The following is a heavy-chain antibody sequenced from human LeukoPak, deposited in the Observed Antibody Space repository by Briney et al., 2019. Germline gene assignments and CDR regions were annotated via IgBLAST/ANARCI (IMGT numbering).Heavy chain of an antibody. CDR2: IYYSGST. D-gene: IGHD6-19*01. CDR3: ARHRDIAVAGTYYYYGMDV. J-gene: IGHJ6*02. CDR1: GGSISSSSYY. Sequence: SETLSLTCTVSGGSISSSSYYWGWIRQPPGKGLEWIGSIYYSGSTYYNPSLKSRVTISVDTSKNQFSLKLSSVTAADTAVYYCARHRDIAVAGTYYYYGMDVWGQGTTVTVSS. V-gene: IGHV4-39*01.